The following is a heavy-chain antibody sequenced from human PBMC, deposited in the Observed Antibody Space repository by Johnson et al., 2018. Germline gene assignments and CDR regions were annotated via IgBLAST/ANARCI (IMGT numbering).Heavy chain of an antibody. CDR3: AKANNPYDSSGYHSPLQH. CDR1: GFSFSICA. D-gene: IGHD3-22*01. Sequence: QVQLVQSGGGVVLPGRSLRLSCAASGFSFSICAMHWVRQAPGKGLEWVAVISYDGSKKYYADSVKGRFTISRDNSKNTLYLQMNTRRTEDTAVYYCAKANNPYDSSGYHSPLQHWGQGTLVTVSS. J-gene: IGHJ1*01. V-gene: IGHV3-30*18. CDR2: ISYDGSKK.